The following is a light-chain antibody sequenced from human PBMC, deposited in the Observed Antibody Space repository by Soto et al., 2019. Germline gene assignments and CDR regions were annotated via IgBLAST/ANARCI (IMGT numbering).Light chain of an antibody. CDR2: GAS. CDR1: QSVSDY. V-gene: IGKV3-11*01. Sequence: EITLTQSPGTLSLSPGERATLSCRASQSVSDYLAWYPQKAGQPPRVLIYGASNRATDIPARFSGSGSGTDFTLTISRLEPEDSAVYYCQQRSKLPRTFGGGTRVEIK. CDR3: QQRSKLPRT. J-gene: IGKJ4*01.